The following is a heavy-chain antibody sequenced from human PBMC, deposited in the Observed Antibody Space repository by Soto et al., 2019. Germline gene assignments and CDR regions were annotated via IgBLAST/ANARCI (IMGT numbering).Heavy chain of an antibody. D-gene: IGHD3-3*01. V-gene: IGHV4-4*07. J-gene: IGHJ4*02. CDR2: ISTSGNV. Sequence: SEALSLPGTVSGGSLTKYYWSWIRQPAGKGLEWIGRISTSGNVVSKASLRSRLTMSVDTSKNQFSLRLTSVTAADTAVYYCARDNNDFWSLYPLASDYWGQGALVTVSS. CDR1: GGSLTKYY. CDR3: ARDNNDFWSLYPLASDY.